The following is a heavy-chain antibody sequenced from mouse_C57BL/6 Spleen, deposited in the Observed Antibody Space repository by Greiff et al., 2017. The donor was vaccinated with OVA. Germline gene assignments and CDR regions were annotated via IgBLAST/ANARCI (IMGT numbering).Heavy chain of an antibody. V-gene: IGHV3-6*01. J-gene: IGHJ1*03. CDR1: GYSITSGYF. CDR2: LSYDGSN. CDR3: AKSDWDWYFDV. Sequence: EVKLVESGPGLVQPSQSLSLTCSVSGYSITSGYFWYWLRPPPGNLLEWLGYLSYDGSNNYNPSLKNRNSITRDTSKNQLFLKLTSVTTEDTAACYCAKSDWDWYFDVWGTGTTVTVSS. D-gene: IGHD4-1*01.